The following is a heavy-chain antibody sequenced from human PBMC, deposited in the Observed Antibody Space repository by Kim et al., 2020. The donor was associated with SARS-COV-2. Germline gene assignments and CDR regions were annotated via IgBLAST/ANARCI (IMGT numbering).Heavy chain of an antibody. V-gene: IGHV4-61*01. D-gene: IGHD3-22*01. CDR1: GGSVSSGSYY. Sequence: SETLSLTCTVSGGSVSSGSYYWSWIRQPPGKGLEWIGYIYYSGSTNYNPSLKSRVTISVDTSKNQFSLKLSSVTAADTAVYYCARDLKRGTYYYDSSGNLWGRGTLVTVSS. CDR2: IYYSGST. J-gene: IGHJ2*01. CDR3: ARDLKRGTYYYDSSGNL.